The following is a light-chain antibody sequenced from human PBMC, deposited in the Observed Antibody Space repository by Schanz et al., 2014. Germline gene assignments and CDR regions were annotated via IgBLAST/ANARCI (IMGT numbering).Light chain of an antibody. Sequence: IVLTQSPATLSLSPGDSATLSCRASQSLSGGYLAWYRQKPGQLPRLLIFDTSNRATGIPARFRGSASGTDFTLTISSLEPEDFAVYYCQHCTDTVTFGQGTNLQIK. V-gene: IGKV3-11*01. CDR2: DTS. J-gene: IGKJ2*01. CDR3: QHCTDTVT. CDR1: QSLSGGY.